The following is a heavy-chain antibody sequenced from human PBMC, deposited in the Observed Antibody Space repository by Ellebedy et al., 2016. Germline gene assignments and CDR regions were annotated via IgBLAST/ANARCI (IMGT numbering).Heavy chain of an antibody. CDR1: GASISSADHF. J-gene: IGHJ4*02. Sequence: SETLSLTXTVSGASISSADHFWTWIRQPPGKGLEWIGHISYSGTTNYKSSLRSRISISVDTSKTHFSLNLTSVTAADTAVYYCARAGFTYGHFSLWGRGTLVTVSS. V-gene: IGHV4-30-4*01. D-gene: IGHD5-18*01. CDR2: ISYSGTT. CDR3: ARAGFTYGHFSL.